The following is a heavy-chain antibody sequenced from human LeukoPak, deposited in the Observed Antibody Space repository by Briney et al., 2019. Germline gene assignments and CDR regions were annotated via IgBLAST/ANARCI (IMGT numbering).Heavy chain of an antibody. CDR1: EFTFSSYS. V-gene: IGHV3-48*01. CDR2: ISSSSSTI. D-gene: IGHD4-17*01. J-gene: IGHJ4*02. CDR3: ARVTVTTDY. Sequence: GGSLRLSCAASEFTFSSYSMSWVRQAPGKGLEWVSYISSSSSTIYYADSVKGRFTISRDNAKNSLYLQMNSLRAEDTAVYYCARVTVTTDYWGQGTLVTVSS.